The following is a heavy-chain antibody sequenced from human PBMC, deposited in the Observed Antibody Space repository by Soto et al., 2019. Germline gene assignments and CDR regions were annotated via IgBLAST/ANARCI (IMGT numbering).Heavy chain of an antibody. V-gene: IGHV1-8*01. CDR1: GYTFTSYE. Sequence: QVRLVQSGAEVKKPGASVKVSCKASGYTFTSYEINWVRQATGQGLEWMGWMNPNSGDTGYAQKFQGRVTMTRNTSISTAYMELSSLRSEDTAVYHCARGELLWFGELLRWGQGTLVTVSS. D-gene: IGHD3-10*01. CDR2: MNPNSGDT. J-gene: IGHJ4*02. CDR3: ARGELLWFGELLR.